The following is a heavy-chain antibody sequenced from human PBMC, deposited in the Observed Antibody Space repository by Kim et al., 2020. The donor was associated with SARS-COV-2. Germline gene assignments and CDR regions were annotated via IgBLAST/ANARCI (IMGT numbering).Heavy chain of an antibody. CDR3: ASPTYYDFWSGYQTDAFDI. Sequence: GGSLGLSCAASGFTFSDYYMSWIRQAPGKGLEWVSYISSSGSTIYYADSVKGRFTISRDNAKNSLYLQMNSLRAEDTAVYYCASPTYYDFWSGYQTDAFDIWGQGTMVTVSS. CDR2: ISSSGSTI. V-gene: IGHV3-11*01. D-gene: IGHD3-3*01. CDR1: GFTFSDYY. J-gene: IGHJ3*02.